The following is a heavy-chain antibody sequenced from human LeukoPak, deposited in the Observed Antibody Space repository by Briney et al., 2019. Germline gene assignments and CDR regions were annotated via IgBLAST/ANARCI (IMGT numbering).Heavy chain of an antibody. D-gene: IGHD3-9*01. CDR2: VSSSGNT. V-gene: IGHV4-4*07. CDR3: ARHSGLRYFDWSPYYFDY. Sequence: SETLSLTCSVSGDSISYFYWSWIRQAAGKGLEWIGRVSSSGNTDYNASLKSRVTMSVDTSKNQFSLKLSSVTAADTAVYYCARHSGLRYFDWSPYYFDYWGQGTLVTVSS. CDR1: GDSISYFY. J-gene: IGHJ4*02.